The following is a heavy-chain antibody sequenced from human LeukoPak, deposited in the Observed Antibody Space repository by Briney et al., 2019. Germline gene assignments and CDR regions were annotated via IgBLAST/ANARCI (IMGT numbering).Heavy chain of an antibody. CDR1: GFTFSSYG. Sequence: GGSLRLSCAASGFTFSSYGMHWVRQAPGKGLEWVAVIWYDGSNKYYADSVKGRFTISRDNSKNTLYLQMNSLRAEDTAVYYCARGSRILVRVGATARRQDYFDYWGQGTLVTVSS. J-gene: IGHJ4*02. CDR2: IWYDGSNK. CDR3: ARGSRILVRVGATARRQDYFDY. D-gene: IGHD1-26*01. V-gene: IGHV3-33*01.